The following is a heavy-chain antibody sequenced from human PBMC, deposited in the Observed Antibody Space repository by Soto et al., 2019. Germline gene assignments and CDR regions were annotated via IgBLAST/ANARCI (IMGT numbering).Heavy chain of an antibody. D-gene: IGHD3-9*01. CDR1: GFTFNNFA. CDR2: ISSDGDLR. J-gene: IGHJ4*02. V-gene: IGHV3-23*01. Sequence: EVHLLGSGGDLVKPGGSLRLSCEVSGFTFNNFAMSWVRQSPGKGLEWVSTISSDGDLRHYAESVKGRFTISRDNSKSALFLQMTSPRAEDRALYFCAKVRQRFLDILTGATNFDSWGQGTLVTVSS. CDR3: AKVRQRFLDILTGATNFDS.